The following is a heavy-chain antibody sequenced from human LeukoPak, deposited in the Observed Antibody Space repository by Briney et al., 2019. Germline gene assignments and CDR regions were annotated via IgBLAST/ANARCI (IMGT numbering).Heavy chain of an antibody. D-gene: IGHD3-10*01. Sequence: AGGSLRLSCAASGFTFSNAWMSWVRQAPGKGLEWVGRIKSKTDGGTTDYAAPVKGRFTISRDDSKNTLYLQMNSLKTEDTAVYYCTTDPASLLWFGEFDYWGQGTLVTVSS. CDR3: TTDPASLLWFGEFDY. V-gene: IGHV3-15*01. J-gene: IGHJ4*02. CDR2: IKSKTDGGTT. CDR1: GFTFSNAW.